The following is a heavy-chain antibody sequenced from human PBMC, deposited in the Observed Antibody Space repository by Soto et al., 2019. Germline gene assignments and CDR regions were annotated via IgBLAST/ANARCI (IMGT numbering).Heavy chain of an antibody. V-gene: IGHV1-46*01. CDR1: GYTFTSHY. CDR2: INPSGGST. Sequence: ASVKVSCKASGYTFTSHYMHWVRQAPGQGLEWMGIINPSGGSTSYAQKFQGRVTMTRDTSTSTVYMELSSLRSEDTAVYYCARDRTYYDFWSGYFPLGGWFDPWGQGTLVTVSS. J-gene: IGHJ5*02. CDR3: ARDRTYYDFWSGYFPLGGWFDP. D-gene: IGHD3-3*01.